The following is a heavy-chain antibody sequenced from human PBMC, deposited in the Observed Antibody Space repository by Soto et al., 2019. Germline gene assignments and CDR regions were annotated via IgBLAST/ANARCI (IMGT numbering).Heavy chain of an antibody. V-gene: IGHV4-34*01. CDR3: ARQKVSRFYGEVDFFDY. D-gene: IGHD4-17*01. Sequence: SETLSLTCAVYGGSLSGYYWSWVRQSPGKGLEWIGEVTRSGSTNYNPSLKSRVTISIDTSNKHLSLHLSSVTAADTAVYYCARQKVSRFYGEVDFFDYWGLGTLVTVSS. CDR1: GGSLSGYY. J-gene: IGHJ4*02. CDR2: VTRSGST.